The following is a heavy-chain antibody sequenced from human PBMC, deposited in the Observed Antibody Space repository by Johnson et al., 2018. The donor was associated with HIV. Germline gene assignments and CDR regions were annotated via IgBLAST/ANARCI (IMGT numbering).Heavy chain of an antibody. Sequence: VQLVESGGDVARPGGSLRLSCEASGFTFNKYWMSWVRQAPGDRLERLTTINKDGGEEYYVDSVKGRFTISRDNSKNTLYLQMNSLRAEDTAVHYCAKVRYYDRDAFDIWGPGTLVTVSP. V-gene: IGHV3-7*03. J-gene: IGHJ3*02. CDR3: AKVRYYDRDAFDI. CDR1: GFTFNKYW. CDR2: INKDGGEE. D-gene: IGHD3-22*01.